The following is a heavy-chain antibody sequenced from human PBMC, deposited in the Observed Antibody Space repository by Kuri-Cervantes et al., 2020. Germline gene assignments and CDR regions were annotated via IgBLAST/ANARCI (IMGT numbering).Heavy chain of an antibody. V-gene: IGHV1-58*01. D-gene: IGHD4-17*01. CDR3: ARGEYGDYFPGWFDP. CDR1: GFTFTSSA. J-gene: IGHJ5*02. Sequence: SVKVSCKASGFTFTSSAVQWVRQARGQRLEWIGWIVVGSGNTNYAQKFQERVTITRDMSTSTAYMELSSLRSEDTAVYYCARGEYGDYFPGWFDPWGQGTLVTDSS. CDR2: IVVGSGNT.